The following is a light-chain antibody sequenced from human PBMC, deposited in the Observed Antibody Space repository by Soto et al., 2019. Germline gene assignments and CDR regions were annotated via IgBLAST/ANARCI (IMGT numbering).Light chain of an antibody. Sequence: VVLTQSTATLSLSPGERATLSCRTSLSVSVYLDWYQQKPGQAPRLLISDASNRATGIPARFSGSGSGTDFTLTISSLEPEDFAVYYCHQRQYWPPITFGQGTRLEI. CDR1: LSVSVY. V-gene: IGKV3-11*01. CDR2: DAS. J-gene: IGKJ5*01. CDR3: HQRQYWPPIT.